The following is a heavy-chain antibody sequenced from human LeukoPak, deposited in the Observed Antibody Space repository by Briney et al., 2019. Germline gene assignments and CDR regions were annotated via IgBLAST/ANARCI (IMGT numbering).Heavy chain of an antibody. CDR3: ARASSVYDILTGDYYYYYMDV. V-gene: IGHV4-61*01. CDR2: IYYSGST. D-gene: IGHD3-9*01. Sequence: PSETLSLTCTDSGGSISSGSYYWSWIRQPPGKGLEWIGYIYYSGSTNYNPSLKSRVTISVDTSKNQFSLKLSSVTAADTAVYYCARASSVYDILTGDYYYYYMDVWGKGTTVTISS. CDR1: GGSISSGSYY. J-gene: IGHJ6*03.